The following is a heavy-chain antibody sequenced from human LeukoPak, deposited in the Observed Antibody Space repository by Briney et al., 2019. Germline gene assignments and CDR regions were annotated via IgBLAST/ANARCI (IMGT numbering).Heavy chain of an antibody. D-gene: IGHD6-6*01. CDR2: IYYSGST. CDR1: GGSISNYY. J-gene: IGHJ4*02. CDR3: ARGRAARGTSFDY. Sequence: PSETLSLTCTVSGGSISNYYWSWIRQPPGRGLEWIGYIYYSGSTNYNPSLKSRVTISVDTSKNQFSLKLSSVTAADTAVYYCARGRAARGTSFDYWGQGTLVTVSS. V-gene: IGHV4-59*01.